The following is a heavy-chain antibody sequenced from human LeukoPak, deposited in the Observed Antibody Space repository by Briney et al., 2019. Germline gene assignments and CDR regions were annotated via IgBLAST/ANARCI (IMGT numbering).Heavy chain of an antibody. CDR3: ATRPSLYYYYGMDV. CDR2: ISGSGGCT. CDR1: GFTFSSYA. J-gene: IGHJ6*02. Sequence: PGGSLRLSCAASGFTFSSYAMSWVRQAPGKGLEWVSAISGSGGCTYYADSVKGRFTISRDNSKNTLYLQMTSLRAEDTAVYYCATRPSLYYYYGMDVWGQGTTVTVSS. D-gene: IGHD6-6*01. V-gene: IGHV3-23*01.